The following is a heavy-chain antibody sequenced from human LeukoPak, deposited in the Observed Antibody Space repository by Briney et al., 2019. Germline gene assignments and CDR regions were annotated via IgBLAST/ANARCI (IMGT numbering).Heavy chain of an antibody. CDR2: ISSSSTYI. CDR1: GXTFSSYS. CDR3: ARESFSGWYDDD. D-gene: IGHD6-19*01. Sequence: PGGSLRLSCAASGXTFSSYSMNWVRQAPGKGLEWVSSISSSSTYIYYADSVKGRFTISRDNAKNSLYLQMNSLRGEDTAVYYCARESFSGWYDDDWGKGTLVTVSS. J-gene: IGHJ4*02. V-gene: IGHV3-21*01.